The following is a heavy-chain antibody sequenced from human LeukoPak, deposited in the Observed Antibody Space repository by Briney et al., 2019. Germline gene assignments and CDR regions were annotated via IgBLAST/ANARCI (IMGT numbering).Heavy chain of an antibody. D-gene: IGHD6-19*01. CDR2: IIPILGIA. J-gene: IGHJ5*02. CDR1: GGTFSSYA. Sequence: VASVKVSCKASGGTFSSYAISWVRQAPGQGLEWMGRIIPILGIANYAQKFQGRVTITADKSTSTAYMELSSLRSEDTAVYYCARDTPGIAVAGTEGNWFDPWGQGTLVTVSS. V-gene: IGHV1-69*04. CDR3: ARDTPGIAVAGTEGNWFDP.